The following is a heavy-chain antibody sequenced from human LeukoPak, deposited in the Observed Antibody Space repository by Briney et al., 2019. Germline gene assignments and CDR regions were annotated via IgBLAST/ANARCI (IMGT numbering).Heavy chain of an antibody. Sequence: GGSLRLSCAASGFTFSSYSMNWVRQAPGKGLEWVAVISYDGSNKYFADSLKGRVAISRDNSKSTVYLQMNSLRAEDTAVYYCSRDKYWGSGVALPGDYWGQGTLVTVSS. CDR3: SRDKYWGSGVALPGDY. J-gene: IGHJ4*02. D-gene: IGHD2-15*01. CDR2: ISYDGSNK. V-gene: IGHV3-30*03. CDR1: GFTFSSYS.